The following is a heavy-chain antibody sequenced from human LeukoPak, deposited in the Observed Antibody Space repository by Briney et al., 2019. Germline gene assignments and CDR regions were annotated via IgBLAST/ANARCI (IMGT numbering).Heavy chain of an antibody. CDR3: AGGPEGRSHRDYYYYYMDV. J-gene: IGHJ6*03. CDR2: IYTSGST. CDR1: GGSISSYY. Sequence: PSETLSLTCTVSGGSISSYYWSWIRQPAGKGLEWIGRIYTSGSTNYNPSLKSRVTMSVDTSKNQFSLKLSSVTAADTAVYYCAGGPEGRSHRDYYYYYMDVWGKGTTVTVSS. V-gene: IGHV4-4*07.